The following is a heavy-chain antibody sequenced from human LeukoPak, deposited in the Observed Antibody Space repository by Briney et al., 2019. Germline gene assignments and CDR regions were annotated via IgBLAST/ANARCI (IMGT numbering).Heavy chain of an antibody. Sequence: PGGSLRLSCAASGFTFDDYAMHWVRQAPGKALEWVTGISWNSGSIGYADSVKGRFTISRDNAKNSLYLQMNSLRAEDTALYYCAKDMAYGGNAPYFDYWGQGTLVTVSS. J-gene: IGHJ4*02. CDR1: GFTFDDYA. CDR3: AKDMAYGGNAPYFDY. V-gene: IGHV3-9*01. CDR2: ISWNSGSI. D-gene: IGHD4-23*01.